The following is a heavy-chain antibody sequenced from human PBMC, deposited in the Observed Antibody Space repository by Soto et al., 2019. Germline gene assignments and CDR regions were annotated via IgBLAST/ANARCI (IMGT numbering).Heavy chain of an antibody. D-gene: IGHD4-17*01. Sequence: QVQLVESGGGVVQPGRSLRLSCAASGFIFSSYGMHWVRQAPGKGLEWVSVISYDGSNKYYADSVQGRYTISRDNSDNTLYLYMNNLRTEDTAVYFCANALYGDRAEFEYWGQGTLVTVSS. V-gene: IGHV3-30*18. J-gene: IGHJ4*02. CDR1: GFIFSSYG. CDR3: ANALYGDRAEFEY. CDR2: ISYDGSNK.